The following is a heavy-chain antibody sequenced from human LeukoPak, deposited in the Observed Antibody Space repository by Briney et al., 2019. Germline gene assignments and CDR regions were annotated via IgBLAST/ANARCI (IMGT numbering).Heavy chain of an antibody. CDR2: IYYSGST. Sequence: PSETLSLTCTVSGYSISSGYYWSWIRQPPGKGLEWIGYIYYSGSTNYNPSLKSRVTISVDTSKNQFSLKLSSVTAADTAVYYCARAKWVDIVATIRYYYMDVWGKETTVTVSS. CDR3: ARAKWVDIVATIRYYYMDV. J-gene: IGHJ6*03. CDR1: GYSISSGYY. V-gene: IGHV4-61*01. D-gene: IGHD5-12*01.